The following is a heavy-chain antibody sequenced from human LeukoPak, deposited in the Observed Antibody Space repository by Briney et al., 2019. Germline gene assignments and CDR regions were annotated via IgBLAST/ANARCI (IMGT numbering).Heavy chain of an antibody. Sequence: SETLSLTCAVYGGSFSGYYWSWIRQPPGKGLEWIGEINHSGSTNYNPSLKSRVTISVDTSKNQFSLRLTSMTAADTAVYYCAREGGGYSGYNDPPDYWGQGTLVTVSS. CDR3: AREGGGYSGYNDPPDY. D-gene: IGHD5-12*01. CDR2: INHSGST. J-gene: IGHJ4*02. CDR1: GGSFSGYY. V-gene: IGHV4-34*01.